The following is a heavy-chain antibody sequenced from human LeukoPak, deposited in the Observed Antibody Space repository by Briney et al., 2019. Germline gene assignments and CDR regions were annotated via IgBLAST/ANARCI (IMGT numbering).Heavy chain of an antibody. CDR2: ISGSGLST. V-gene: IGHV3-23*01. CDR3: AKDPEAMVISYYFDY. J-gene: IGHJ4*02. CDR1: GFTFSSYA. Sequence: LPGASLRLSCAASGFTFSSYAMSWVRQAPGKGLEWVSAISGSGLSTYYADSVKGRFTISRGNSKNTLYLQMNSLRAEDTALYYCAKDPEAMVISYYFDYWGQGTLVTVSS. D-gene: IGHD5-18*01.